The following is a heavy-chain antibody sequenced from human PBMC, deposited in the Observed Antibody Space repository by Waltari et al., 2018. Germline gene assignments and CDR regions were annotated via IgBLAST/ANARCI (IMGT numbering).Heavy chain of an antibody. CDR3: AKVTRYYDGRRSSWYLGWFDP. J-gene: IGHJ5*02. CDR1: GFTFSSYA. CDR2: ISGSGGST. D-gene: IGHD6-13*01. Sequence: EVQLLESGGGLVQPGGSLRLSCAASGFTFSSYAMSWVRQAPGTGLEWVSAISGSGGSTYYADSVKGRFTISRDNSKNTLYLQMNSLRAEDTAVYYCAKVTRYYDGRRSSWYLGWFDPWGQGTLVTVSS. V-gene: IGHV3-23*01.